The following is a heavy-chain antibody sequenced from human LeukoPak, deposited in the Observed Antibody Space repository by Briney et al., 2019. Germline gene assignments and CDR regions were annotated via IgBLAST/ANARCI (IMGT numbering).Heavy chain of an antibody. D-gene: IGHD3-3*01. CDR1: GGSISSYY. V-gene: IGHV4-59*08. CDR3: ARLADDSSYYYFDY. J-gene: IGHJ4*02. Sequence: SETLSLTCTVSGGSISSYYWSWIRQPPGKGLEWIGYIYYSGSTNYNPSLKSRVTISVDTSKNQFSLKLSSVTAADTAVYYCARLADDSSYYYFDYWGQETLVTVSS. CDR2: IYYSGST.